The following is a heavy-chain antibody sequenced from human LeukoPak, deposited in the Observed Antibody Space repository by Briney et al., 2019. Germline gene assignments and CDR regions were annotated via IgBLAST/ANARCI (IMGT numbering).Heavy chain of an antibody. V-gene: IGHV4-4*07. Sequence: SETLSLTCTVSGDSISSYYWSWIRQSAGKGLEWIGRISITDGTNYAPSLKSRVTMSADAPKNQFSLKLSSVTAADTAVYYCARIRRNTIDWYADDSWGQGTLVTVSS. CDR3: ARIRRNTIDWYADDS. CDR1: GDSISSYY. D-gene: IGHD3-9*01. CDR2: ISITDGT. J-gene: IGHJ4*02.